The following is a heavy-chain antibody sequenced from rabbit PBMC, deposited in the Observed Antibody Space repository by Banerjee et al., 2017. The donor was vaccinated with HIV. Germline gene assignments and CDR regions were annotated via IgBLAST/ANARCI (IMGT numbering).Heavy chain of an antibody. D-gene: IGHD2-1*01. CDR3: ARDYNDYGDNTRLDL. V-gene: IGHV1S40*01. Sequence: QSLEESGGDLVKPGASLTLTCTASGFSFSSSYYMCWVRQAPGKGLEWIACIYTGTDNTYYASWAKGRFTISKTSSTTVTLQMTSLTAADTATYFCARDYNDYGDNTRLDLWGQGTLVTVS. CDR2: IYTGTDNT. CDR1: GFSFSSSYY. J-gene: IGHJ3*01.